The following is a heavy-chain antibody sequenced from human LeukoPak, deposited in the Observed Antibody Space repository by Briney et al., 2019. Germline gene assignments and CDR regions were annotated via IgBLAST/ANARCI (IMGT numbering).Heavy chain of an antibody. D-gene: IGHD3-9*01. Sequence: ASVKVSCKTSGYTFTDFGINWVRQAPGQGLEWMGRFTTYNGNTNYAQKFQGRVTMTTDTSTTTAYLEVTSLRSDDTTVYYCARGVDLLRYFDWPGPPYNWFDPWGQGTLVTVSS. CDR2: FTTYNGNT. J-gene: IGHJ5*02. V-gene: IGHV1-18*01. CDR1: GYTFTDFG. CDR3: ARGVDLLRYFDWPGPPYNWFDP.